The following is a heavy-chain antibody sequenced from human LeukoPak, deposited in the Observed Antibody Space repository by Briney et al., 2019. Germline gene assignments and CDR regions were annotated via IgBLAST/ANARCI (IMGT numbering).Heavy chain of an antibody. Sequence: SETLSLTCSVSDGSISSGYYYWGWIRQPPGKGLEWIGSIYYSGSTYYNPSLKSRVTISVDTSKNQFSLKLSSVTAADTAVYYCARSPPYIGNYKYFFDYWGQGMLVTVSS. CDR1: DGSISSGYYY. J-gene: IGHJ4*02. D-gene: IGHD1-26*01. V-gene: IGHV4-39*01. CDR3: ARSPPYIGNYKYFFDY. CDR2: IYYSGST.